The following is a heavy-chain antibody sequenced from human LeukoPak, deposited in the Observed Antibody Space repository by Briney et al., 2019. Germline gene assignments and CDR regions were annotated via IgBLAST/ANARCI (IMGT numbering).Heavy chain of an antibody. CDR3: AREGRYCSRTSCYLDY. CDR2: IIPIFGTA. D-gene: IGHD2-2*01. CDR1: GGTFSSYA. J-gene: IGHJ4*02. Sequence: GASVKVSCKASGGTFSSYAISWVRQAPGQGLEWMGGIIPIFGTANYAQKFQGRVTITADESTSTAYMELSSLRSEDTAVYYCAREGRYCSRTSCYLDYWGQGTLVTVSS. V-gene: IGHV1-69*01.